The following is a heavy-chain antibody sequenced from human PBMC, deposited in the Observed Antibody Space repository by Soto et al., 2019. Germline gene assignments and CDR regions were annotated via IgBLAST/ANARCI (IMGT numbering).Heavy chain of an antibody. Sequence: EASVKVSCAACGGAFGSCTSRWVRQAQGQGLEWMGRIIPILGIANYAQKFQGRVTITADKSTSTAYMELSSLRSEDTAVYYCARGRGDIVARNWFDPWGQGTLVTVSS. D-gene: IGHD5-12*01. CDR2: IIPILGIA. V-gene: IGHV1-69*02. J-gene: IGHJ5*02. CDR3: ARGRGDIVARNWFDP. CDR1: GGAFGSCT.